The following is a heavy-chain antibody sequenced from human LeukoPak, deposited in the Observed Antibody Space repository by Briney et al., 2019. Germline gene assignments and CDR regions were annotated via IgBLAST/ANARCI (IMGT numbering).Heavy chain of an antibody. J-gene: IGHJ4*02. CDR3: AKRSGSYYYNFDY. CDR2: ISSSGGST. V-gene: IGHV3-23*01. D-gene: IGHD3-22*01. CDR1: GFTFSGYG. Sequence: PGGSLRLSCTASGFTFSGYGMSWVRQAPGKGLEWVSSISSSGGSTYYADSVKGRFTISRDNSKNTLFLQMNSLSAEDTAVYYCAKRSGSYYYNFDYWGQGTLVTVSS.